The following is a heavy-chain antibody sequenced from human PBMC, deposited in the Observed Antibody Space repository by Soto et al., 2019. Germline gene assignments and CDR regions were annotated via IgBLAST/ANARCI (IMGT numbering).Heavy chain of an antibody. D-gene: IGHD3-3*01. CDR1: GGTFSSYA. J-gene: IGHJ6*02. V-gene: IGHV1-69*01. CDR2: IIPIFGTA. CDR3: ARDQRYDFWSGYSSRGYYGMDV. Sequence: QVQLVQSGAEVKKPGSSVKVSCKASGGTFSSYAISWVRQAPGQGLEWMGGIIPIFGTANYAQKFQGRVTITADESTSTGYMELSSLRSEDTAVYYCARDQRYDFWSGYSSRGYYGMDVWGQGTTVTVSS.